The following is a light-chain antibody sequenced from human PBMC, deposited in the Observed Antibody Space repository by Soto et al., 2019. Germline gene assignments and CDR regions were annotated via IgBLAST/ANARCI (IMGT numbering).Light chain of an antibody. CDR2: DAS. J-gene: IGKJ5*01. CDR1: QSVSSSY. V-gene: IGKV3-20*01. Sequence: EIVLTQSPGTLSLSPGERATLSCRASQSVSSSYLAWYQQKPGQAPRLLIYDASNRATGIPDRFSGSGSGTDFTLTISRLEPEDFALYYCQHYAHNSPITFGQGTRLEIK. CDR3: QHYAHNSPIT.